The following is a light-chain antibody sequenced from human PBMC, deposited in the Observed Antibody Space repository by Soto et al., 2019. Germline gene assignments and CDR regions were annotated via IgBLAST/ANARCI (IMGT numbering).Light chain of an antibody. J-gene: IGLJ2*01. Sequence: QSALTQPASVSGSPGQSITISCTGTSSDVGGHHYVSWFQQHPGKAPKLIIYDVSNRPSGVSNRFSGSKSGNTASLTISGLQAEDEADYYCSSYTSSSTLVVFGGGTKVTVL. V-gene: IGLV2-14*01. CDR1: SSDVGGHHY. CDR3: SSYTSSSTLVV. CDR2: DVS.